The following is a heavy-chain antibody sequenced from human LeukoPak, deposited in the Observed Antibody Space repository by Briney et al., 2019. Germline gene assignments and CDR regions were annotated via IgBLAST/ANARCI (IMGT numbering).Heavy chain of an antibody. CDR3: ARIGSGNWFDP. CDR2: INHSGST. D-gene: IGHD3-10*01. V-gene: IGHV4-34*01. Sequence: SETLSLTCAVYGGSFSGYYWSWIRQSPGKGLEWIGEINHSGSTNYNPSLKSRVTISVDTSKNQFSLKLSSVTAADTAVYYCARIGSGNWFDPWGQGTLVTVSS. J-gene: IGHJ5*02. CDR1: GGSFSGYY.